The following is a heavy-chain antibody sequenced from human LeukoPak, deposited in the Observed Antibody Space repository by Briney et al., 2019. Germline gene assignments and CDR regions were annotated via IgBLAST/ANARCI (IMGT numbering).Heavy chain of an antibody. CDR2: IIPIFGTA. J-gene: IGHJ4*02. Sequence: SVKVSCKASGGTFSSYAISWVRQAPGQGPEWMGGIIPIFGTANYAQKFQGRVTITADESTSTAYMELSSLRSEDTAVHYCAAPGIAAAGTRGYFDYWGQGTLVTVSS. CDR3: AAPGIAAAGTRGYFDY. D-gene: IGHD6-13*01. V-gene: IGHV1-69*01. CDR1: GGTFSSYA.